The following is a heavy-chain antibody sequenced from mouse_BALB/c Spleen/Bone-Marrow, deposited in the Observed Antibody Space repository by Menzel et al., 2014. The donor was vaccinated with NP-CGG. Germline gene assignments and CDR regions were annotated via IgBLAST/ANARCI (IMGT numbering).Heavy chain of an antibody. Sequence: VQLQESGAELVRPGTSVKISCKASGYTLTNYWLGWVRQRPGHGLEWIGDIYPGGIYTNYNEKFKGKATLTADTSSSTAYMQRSSLTSEDSAVYFCAKEDRTEEYYYVMDYWGQGTSVTVSS. CDR2: IYPGGIYT. J-gene: IGHJ4*01. D-gene: IGHD2-14*01. CDR1: GYTLTNYW. CDR3: AKEDRTEEYYYVMDY. V-gene: IGHV1-63*02.